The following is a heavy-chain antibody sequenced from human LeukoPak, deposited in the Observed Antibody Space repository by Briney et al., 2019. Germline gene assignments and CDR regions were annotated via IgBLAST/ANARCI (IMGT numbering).Heavy chain of an antibody. Sequence: GESLRLSCAASGFMFNNYWMHWVRQAPGEGLVWVSRLNRDGSVTDYADSVKGRFTISRDNAQNTLFLQMSSLRPEDTAVYYCVRDPLDHWGQGTLVTVSS. J-gene: IGHJ4*02. V-gene: IGHV3-74*01. CDR2: LNRDGSVT. CDR3: VRDPLDH. CDR1: GFMFNNYW.